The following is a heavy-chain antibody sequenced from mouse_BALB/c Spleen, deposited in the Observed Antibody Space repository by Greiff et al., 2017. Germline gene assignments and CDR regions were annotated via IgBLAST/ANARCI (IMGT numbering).Heavy chain of an antibody. CDR1: GFTFSSYG. D-gene: IGHD1-1*01. CDR3: ARQYYGSSYPVYFDY. CDR2: ISSGGSYT. Sequence: EVQRVESGGDLVKPGGSLKLSCAASGFTFSSYGMSWVRQTPDKRLEWVATISSGGSYTYYPDSVKGRFTISRDNAKNTLYLQMSSLKSEDTAMYYCARQYYGSSYPVYFDYWGQGTTLTVSS. V-gene: IGHV5-6*01. J-gene: IGHJ2*01.